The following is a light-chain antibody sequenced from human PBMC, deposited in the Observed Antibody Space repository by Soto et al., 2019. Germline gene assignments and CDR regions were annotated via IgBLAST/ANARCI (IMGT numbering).Light chain of an antibody. J-gene: IGKJ1*01. CDR1: QSISSW. CDR2: KAS. Sequence: DIQMTQSPSTLSASVGDRVTITFPASQSISSWLAWYQQKPGKAPKLLIYKASSLESGVPSRFSGSGSGTEFTLTISSLQPEDFATYYCQHYNSYSEAFGQGTKVDI. V-gene: IGKV1-5*03. CDR3: QHYNSYSEA.